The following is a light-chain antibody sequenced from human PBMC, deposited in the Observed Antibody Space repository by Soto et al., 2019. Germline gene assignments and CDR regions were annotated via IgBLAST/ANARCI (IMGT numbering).Light chain of an antibody. CDR3: QHYKMYSPWT. CDR1: HGISKS. Sequence: IQMTQSPSSLSASVGDRVTITCRASHGISKSLAWYQQRPGKAPKLLIYDVSSLQSGVPSRFSGSGSGTEFTLTISSLQPDDFATYYCQHYKMYSPWTFGQGTKVDIK. J-gene: IGKJ1*01. V-gene: IGKV1-16*01. CDR2: DVS.